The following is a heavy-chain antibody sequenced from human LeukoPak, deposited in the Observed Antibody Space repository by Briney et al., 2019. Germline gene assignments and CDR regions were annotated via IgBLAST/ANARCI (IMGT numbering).Heavy chain of an antibody. CDR3: ATIKRGNIFGYFDF. Sequence: SETLSLTCAVSGASMNTHYWSWIRQPPGKGLEWIGYMLDTVTTKDNPSLKSRFTLSADTSKNQFSLRLSSVTAADTAVYYCATIKRGNIFGYFDFWGQGIPVTVSS. V-gene: IGHV4-59*11. CDR2: MLDTVTT. CDR1: GASMNTHY. J-gene: IGHJ4*02. D-gene: IGHD5-18*01.